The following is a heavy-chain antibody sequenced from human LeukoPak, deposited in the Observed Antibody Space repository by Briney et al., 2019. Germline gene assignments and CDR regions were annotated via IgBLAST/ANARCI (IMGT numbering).Heavy chain of an antibody. J-gene: IGHJ4*01. D-gene: IGHD6-13*01. V-gene: IGHV5-51*06. Sequence: GESLKISCQGSGYTFTNYWIGWVRQMPGKGLAWMGIIYPGDSDTRYSPSFQGQVTISADKSISTAYLQWNSLKASDSAMYYCATKPDGSWYPPFASWGQEPWSPSPQ. CDR2: IYPGDSDT. CDR1: GYTFTNYW. CDR3: ATKPDGSWYPPFAS.